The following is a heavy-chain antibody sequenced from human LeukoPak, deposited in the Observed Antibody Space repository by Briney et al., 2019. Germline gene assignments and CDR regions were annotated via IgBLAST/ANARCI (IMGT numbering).Heavy chain of an antibody. J-gene: IGHJ4*02. Sequence: PGGSLRLSCAASGFTFSSYAMHWVRQAPGKGLEWVAVISYDGSNKYYADSVKGRFTISRDNSKNTLYLQMNSLRAEDTAVYYCAREGKSSSWFCIDYWGQGTLVIVSS. D-gene: IGHD6-13*01. V-gene: IGHV3-30-3*01. CDR1: GFTFSSYA. CDR3: AREGKSSSWFCIDY. CDR2: ISYDGSNK.